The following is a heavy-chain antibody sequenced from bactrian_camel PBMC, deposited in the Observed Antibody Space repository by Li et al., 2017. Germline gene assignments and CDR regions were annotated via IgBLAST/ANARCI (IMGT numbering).Heavy chain of an antibody. D-gene: IGHD3*01. CDR3: AADLARPTGIQALNWQRYEY. CDR2: LHTRDTST. Sequence: QLVESGGGSVEPGDSRRLACVESGYTNVAYCMGWFRQAQDKEREWVASLHTRDTSTYYTDSVKGRFTISRDNAKNTLYLQMYSLKPEDTAMYYCAADLARPTGIQALNWQRYEYWGQGTQVTVS. V-gene: IGHV3S29*01. J-gene: IGHJ4*01. CDR1: GYTNVAYC.